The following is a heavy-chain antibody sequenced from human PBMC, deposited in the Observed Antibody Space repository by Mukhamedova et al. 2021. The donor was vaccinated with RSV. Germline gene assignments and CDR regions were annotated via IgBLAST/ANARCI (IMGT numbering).Heavy chain of an antibody. CDR2: INHSGST. Sequence: EYMGEINHSGSTNYNPSLKSRVTISVDTSKNQFSLKLSSVTAADTAVYYCARRNYYALAFDIWGQGTRVTVSS. CDR3: ARRNYYALAFDI. J-gene: IGHJ3*02. D-gene: IGHD3-10*01. V-gene: IGHV4-34*01.